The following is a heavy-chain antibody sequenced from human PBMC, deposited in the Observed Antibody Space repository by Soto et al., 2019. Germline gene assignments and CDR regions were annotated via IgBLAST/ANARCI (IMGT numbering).Heavy chain of an antibody. CDR3: ARALLSAGYLKQGYYYYMDV. Sequence: SETLSLTCTVSGGSISSGGYYWSWIRQHPGKGLEWIGYIYYSGSTYYNPSLKSRVTISVDTFKNQFSLKVSLVTAAERAVYYCARALLSAGYLKQGYYYYMDVWGKGTTVTVSS. CDR2: IYYSGST. V-gene: IGHV4-31*03. J-gene: IGHJ6*03. D-gene: IGHD3-9*01. CDR1: GGSISSGGYY.